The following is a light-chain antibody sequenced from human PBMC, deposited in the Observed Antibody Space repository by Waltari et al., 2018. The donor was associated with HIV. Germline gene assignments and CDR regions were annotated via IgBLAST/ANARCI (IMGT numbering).Light chain of an antibody. CDR2: SNE. CDR3: VVWDARLNGLV. V-gene: IGLV1-44*01. Sequence: QSVLTQPPSASGTPGQRVTISCSGSSSNIGSDAVNWYQQFPGTAPKVLIDSNEQRPSGVPDRFSGSKSGTSASLAINGLQSEDEADYYCVVWDARLNGLVFGGGTKLTVL. CDR1: SSNIGSDA. J-gene: IGLJ2*01.